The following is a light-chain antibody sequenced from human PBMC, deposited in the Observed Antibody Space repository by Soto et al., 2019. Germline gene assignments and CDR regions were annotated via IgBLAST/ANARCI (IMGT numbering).Light chain of an antibody. J-gene: IGLJ2*01. V-gene: IGLV2-23*02. CDR2: EVN. CDR3: CLYGGSNNYVV. Sequence: QLVLTQPASVSGAPGQSITISCTGTSSDVGKYTFVSWYGQHPGKAPKLIIFEVNKRPSGVSNRFSGSKSGNTASLTISGLQAEDEANYYCCLYGGSNNYVVFGGGTQLTVL. CDR1: SSDVGKYTF.